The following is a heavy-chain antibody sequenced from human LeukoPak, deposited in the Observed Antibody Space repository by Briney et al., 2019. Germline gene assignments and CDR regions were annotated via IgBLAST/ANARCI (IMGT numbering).Heavy chain of an antibody. CDR2: INPADGGT. D-gene: IGHD5-12*01. CDR3: ARGKIGSGYGQDLDY. J-gene: IGHJ4*02. Sequence: ASVKVSCKASGYTFTDYYIHWVRQAPGQGLEWMGWINPADGGTKFAQNFQVRVTMTSDTSISTAYMELSSLRSDDTAVYYCARGKIGSGYGQDLDYWGRGTMVTVSS. CDR1: GYTFTDYY. V-gene: IGHV1-2*02.